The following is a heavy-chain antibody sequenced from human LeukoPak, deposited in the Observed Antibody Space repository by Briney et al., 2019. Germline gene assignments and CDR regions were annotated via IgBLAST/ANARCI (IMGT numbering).Heavy chain of an antibody. CDR2: IFPGGSV. V-gene: IGHV4-61*02. D-gene: IGHD6-25*01. J-gene: IGHJ4*02. CDR3: GFSEGDF. Sequence: KSSQTLSLTCTVSGGSISEGNHFWTWIRQPAGKGLEWIGRIFPGGSVNYNPSLESRLTLSIDTSKDQLSLELTSVTAADTAMYFCGFSEGDFWGQGALVPVSS. CDR1: GGSISEGNHF.